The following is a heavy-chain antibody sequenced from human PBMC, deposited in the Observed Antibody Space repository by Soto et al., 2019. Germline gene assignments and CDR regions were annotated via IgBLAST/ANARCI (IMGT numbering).Heavy chain of an antibody. V-gene: IGHV1-18*01. J-gene: IGHJ4*02. Sequence: GASVKVSCKASGYTFTSYGISWVRQAPGQGLEWMGWISAYNGNTNYAQKLQGRVTMTTDTSTSTAYMELRSLRSDDTAVYYCARDSYDFWSGYLDYWGQGTLVTVSS. D-gene: IGHD3-3*01. CDR2: ISAYNGNT. CDR3: ARDSYDFWSGYLDY. CDR1: GYTFTSYG.